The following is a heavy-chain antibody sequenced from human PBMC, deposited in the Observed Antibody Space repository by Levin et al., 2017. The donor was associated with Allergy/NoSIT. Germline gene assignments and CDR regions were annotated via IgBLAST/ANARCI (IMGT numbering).Heavy chain of an antibody. Sequence: KVSCKGSGYSFTTYWITWVRQMPGRGLEWMGRIDPSDSYTNYSPSFQGHATISADKSISTAYLQWSSLKASDTAMYYCARVGGGAFDIWGQGTMVTVSS. CDR2: IDPSDSYT. CDR1: GYSFTTYW. CDR3: ARVGGGAFDI. J-gene: IGHJ3*02. V-gene: IGHV5-10-1*01. D-gene: IGHD2-15*01.